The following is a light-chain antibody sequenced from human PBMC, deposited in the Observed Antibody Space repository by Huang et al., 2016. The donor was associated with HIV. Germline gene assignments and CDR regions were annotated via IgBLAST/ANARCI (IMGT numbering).Light chain of an antibody. J-gene: IGKJ4*01. CDR1: QSINRS. V-gene: IGKV1-39*01. CDR3: QQSYSAPPS. Sequence: IQMAQSPSSLSASVGDRVTITCRASQSINRSLNRYQLKSGKAPKFLMYHASTLQSGVPSWFSGSGSGTDFTLTITSLQPEDFATYFCQQSYSAPPSFGGGTKVEIK. CDR2: HAS.